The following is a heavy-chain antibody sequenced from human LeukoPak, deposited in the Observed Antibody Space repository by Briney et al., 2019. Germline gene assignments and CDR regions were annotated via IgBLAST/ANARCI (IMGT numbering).Heavy chain of an antibody. CDR3: ARVLAVAGTPFDY. J-gene: IGHJ4*02. V-gene: IGHV1-2*02. CDR1: GYTFTGYY. Sequence: GASVKVSCKASGYTFTGYYMHWVRQAPGQGVEWMGWINPNSGGTNYAQKFQGRVTMTRDTSISTAYMELSRLRSDDTAVYYCARVLAVAGTPFDYWGQGTLVTVSS. CDR2: INPNSGGT. D-gene: IGHD6-19*01.